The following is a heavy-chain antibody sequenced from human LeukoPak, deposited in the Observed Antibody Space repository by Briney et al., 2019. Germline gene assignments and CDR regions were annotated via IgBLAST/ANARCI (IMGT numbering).Heavy chain of an antibody. J-gene: IGHJ6*04. V-gene: IGHV1-2*04. CDR3: ARDLGIAAAGVYYGMDV. Sequence: ASVKVSCKASGYTFTGYYMHWVRQAPGQGLEWMGWINPNSGGINYAQKFQGWVTMTRDTSISTAYMELSRLRSDDTAVYYCARDLGIAAAGVYYGMDVWGKGTTVTVSS. D-gene: IGHD6-13*01. CDR1: GYTFTGYY. CDR2: INPNSGGI.